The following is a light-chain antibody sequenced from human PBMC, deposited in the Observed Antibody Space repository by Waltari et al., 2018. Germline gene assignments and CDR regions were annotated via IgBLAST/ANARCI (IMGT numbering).Light chain of an antibody. CDR3: QKYGTLPAT. V-gene: IGKV3-20*01. CDR1: QSVTRT. J-gene: IGKJ1*01. Sequence: EIVLTQSPGTLSLSPGERATLFCRSSQSVTRTLAGYQQKPGQAPRLLIYDASSRATGSPHRFSGSGYGTDFSLTISRLEPADFAVYYCQKYGTLPATFGQGTKVEIK. CDR2: DAS.